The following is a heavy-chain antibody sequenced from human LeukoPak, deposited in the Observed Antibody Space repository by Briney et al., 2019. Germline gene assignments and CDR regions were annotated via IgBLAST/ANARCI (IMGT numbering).Heavy chain of an antibody. Sequence: SETLSLTCAVYGGSFSGYYWSWIRQPPGEGLEWIREINHSGSTNYNPSLKSRVTISVDTSKNQFSLKLSSVTAADTAVYYCARGLTYYDILTGYYNGGSWFDPWGQGTLVTVSS. CDR2: INHSGST. CDR1: GGSFSGYY. J-gene: IGHJ5*02. CDR3: ARGLTYYDILTGYYNGGSWFDP. D-gene: IGHD3-9*01. V-gene: IGHV4-34*01.